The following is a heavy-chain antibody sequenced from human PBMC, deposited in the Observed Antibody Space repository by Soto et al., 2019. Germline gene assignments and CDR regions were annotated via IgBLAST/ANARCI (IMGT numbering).Heavy chain of an antibody. CDR2: ISTDGRDK. V-gene: IGHV3-30*04. J-gene: IGHJ4*02. Sequence: QVQLVESGGGVVQPGRSLRLSCAASGFTFSSHAMHWVRQAPGKGLEWVAVISTDGRDKYHADSVKGRFTISRDNSKHTLYLQMNSVRAEDTAVYYCERGHDLAAAAYYCDFLGLVSLVSVSS. D-gene: IGHD6-25*01. CDR1: GFTFSSHA. CDR3: ERGHDLAAAAYYCDF.